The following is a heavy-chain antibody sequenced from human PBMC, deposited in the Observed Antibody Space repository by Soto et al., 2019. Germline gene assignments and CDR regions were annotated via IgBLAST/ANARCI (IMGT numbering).Heavy chain of an antibody. CDR3: ARNGTLTGYSYGMDV. D-gene: IGHD1-1*01. J-gene: IGHJ6*02. CDR2: IIPIFDTA. CDR1: GGTFSSYT. V-gene: IGHV1-69*01. Sequence: QVQLVQSGAEVKKPGSSVKVSCKASGGTFSSYTINWVRQAPGQGLEWMGGIIPIFDTANYAQKFRGRVTITADESTSTSYMEVSSLRSEDTAVYYCARNGTLTGYSYGMDVWGQGTTVTVSS.